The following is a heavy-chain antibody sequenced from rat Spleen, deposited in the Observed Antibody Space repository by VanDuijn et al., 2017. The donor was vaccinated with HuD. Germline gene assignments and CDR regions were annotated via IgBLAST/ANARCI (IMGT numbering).Heavy chain of an antibody. CDR3: ARRHYGYTDYFDY. CDR1: GFTLNNWW. D-gene: IGHD1-9*01. J-gene: IGHJ2*01. V-gene: IGHV5-31*01. Sequence: EVQLVESGGGLVQPGGCMKLSCGAAGFTLNNWWLTWISQAPGKGLEWVASITNTGGSTYYPDSVKGRFTISRDNAKSTLSLQMDSLRSEDTATYYCARRHYGYTDYFDYWGQGVMVTVSS. CDR2: ITNTGGST.